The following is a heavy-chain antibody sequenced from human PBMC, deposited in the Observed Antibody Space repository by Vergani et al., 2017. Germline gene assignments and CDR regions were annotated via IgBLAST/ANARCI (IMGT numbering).Heavy chain of an antibody. CDR1: GGSLSGYY. Sequence: QVQLQESGPGLVRPSETLSLTCTVSGGSLSGYYWNWIRQTPGEGLEWIGYVEDSGYFNYNPFLKTRVSMSSDTSNNQFSLMLRSVTVADTAVYYCARSIVSRNPPDYFDNWGQGTLVTVSS. J-gene: IGHJ4*02. D-gene: IGHD1-14*01. CDR2: VEDSGYF. CDR3: ARSIVSRNPPDYFDN. V-gene: IGHV4-59*01.